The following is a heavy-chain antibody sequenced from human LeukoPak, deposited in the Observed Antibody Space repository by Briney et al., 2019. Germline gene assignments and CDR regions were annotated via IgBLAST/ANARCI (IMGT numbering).Heavy chain of an antibody. CDR1: GGSISSYY. CDR3: ARGRRSRYCSSTSCPNWFDP. CDR2: IYTSGST. Sequence: ASETLSLTCTVSGGSISSYYWSWIRQPAGKGLEWIGRIYTSGSTNYNPSLKSRVTISVDKSKNQFSLKLSSVTAADTAVYYCARGRRSRYCSSTSCPNWFDPWGQGTLVTVSS. V-gene: IGHV4-4*07. J-gene: IGHJ5*02. D-gene: IGHD2-2*01.